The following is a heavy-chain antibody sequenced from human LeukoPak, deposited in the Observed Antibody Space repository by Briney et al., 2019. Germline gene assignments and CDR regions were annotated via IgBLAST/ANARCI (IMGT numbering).Heavy chain of an antibody. J-gene: IGHJ4*02. CDR2: INHSGST. V-gene: IGHV4-34*01. CDR3: AKSGHPREVNVVVTAIHGFD. D-gene: IGHD2-21*02. CDR1: GGSFSGYY. Sequence: PSETLSLTCAVYGGSFSGYYWSWIRQPPGKGLEWIGEINHSGSTNYNPSLKSRVTISVDTSKNQFSLKLSSVTAADTAVYYCAKSGHPREVNVVVTAIHGFDWGQGTLVTVSS.